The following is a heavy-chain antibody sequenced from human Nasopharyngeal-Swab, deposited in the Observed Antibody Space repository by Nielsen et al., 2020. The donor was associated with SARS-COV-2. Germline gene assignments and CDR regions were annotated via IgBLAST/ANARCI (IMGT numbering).Heavy chain of an antibody. Sequence: GESLKISCTASGFTFGDYAMSWFRQAPGKGLEWVGFIRSKAYGGTTEYAASVKGRFTISRDDSKSIAYLQMNSLKTEDTAVYYCTRAGYSSGWAFDYWGQGTLVTVS. D-gene: IGHD6-19*01. CDR1: GFTFGDYA. J-gene: IGHJ4*02. CDR3: TRAGYSSGWAFDY. V-gene: IGHV3-49*03. CDR2: IRSKAYGGTT.